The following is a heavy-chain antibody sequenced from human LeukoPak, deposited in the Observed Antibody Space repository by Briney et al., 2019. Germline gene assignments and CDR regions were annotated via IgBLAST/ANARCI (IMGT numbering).Heavy chain of an antibody. Sequence: GGSLRLSCVASGFTVSSNYMSWVRQAPGKGLEWVSVIYSGGSTYYADSLKGRFTISRDNSKNTLYLQMNSLRAEDTAVYYCAREGVGDGLDYWGQGTLVTVSS. CDR1: GFTVSSNY. D-gene: IGHD4-17*01. CDR2: IYSGGST. J-gene: IGHJ4*02. CDR3: AREGVGDGLDY. V-gene: IGHV3-66*01.